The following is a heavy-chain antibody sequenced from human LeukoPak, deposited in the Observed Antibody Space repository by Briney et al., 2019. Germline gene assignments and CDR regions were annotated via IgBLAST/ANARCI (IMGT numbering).Heavy chain of an antibody. J-gene: IGHJ4*02. CDR1: GFTVSSNY. CDR2: ISGSGGST. D-gene: IGHD3-16*02. CDR3: AKEGRSGDTYYDYVWGSYRYEIDY. V-gene: IGHV3-23*01. Sequence: GGSLRLSCAASGFTVSSNYMSWVRQAPGKGLEWVSAISGSGGSTYYADSVKDRFTISRDNSKNTLYLQMNSLRAEDTAVYYCAKEGRSGDTYYDYVWGSYRYEIDYWGQGTLVTVSS.